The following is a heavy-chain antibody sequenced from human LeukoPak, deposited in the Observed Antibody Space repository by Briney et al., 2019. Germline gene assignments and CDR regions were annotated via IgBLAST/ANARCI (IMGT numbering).Heavy chain of an antibody. V-gene: IGHV4-59*01. CDR2: ISYSGST. Sequence: SETLSLTCTVSGGSIGSYYCSWIRQPPGKGLEWIGYISYSGSTNYNPSLRGRVTISVDTSKNQFSLMLSSVTAADTAVYYCARVPGTWGQGTLVTVSS. CDR3: ARVPGT. J-gene: IGHJ5*02. CDR1: GGSIGSYY.